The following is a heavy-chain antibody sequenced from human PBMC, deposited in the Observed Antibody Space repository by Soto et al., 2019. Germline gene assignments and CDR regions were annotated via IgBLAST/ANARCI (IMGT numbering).Heavy chain of an antibody. D-gene: IGHD6-19*01. CDR3: ARDAIAGAGAFDY. V-gene: IGHV1-18*04. Sequence: QVQLVQSGAEVKKPGASVKVSCTASGYTYFSYGISWVRQAPGQGLEWLGWISAFNAKTNYAPKFKARVTLTTGASTSTAYMELRGLRSDDTAVYFCARDAIAGAGAFDYWGQGALVIVSS. CDR2: ISAFNAKT. CDR1: GYTYFSYG. J-gene: IGHJ4*02.